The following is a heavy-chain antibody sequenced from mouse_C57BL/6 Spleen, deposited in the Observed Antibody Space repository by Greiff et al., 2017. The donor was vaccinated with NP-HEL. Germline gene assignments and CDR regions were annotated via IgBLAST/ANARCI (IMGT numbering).Heavy chain of an antibody. CDR2: IDPSDSYT. CDR1: GYTFTSYW. V-gene: IGHV1-50*01. D-gene: IGHD2-4*01. J-gene: IGHJ4*01. Sequence: QVQLQQPGAELVKPGASVKLSCKASGYTFTSYWMQWVKQRPGQGLEWIGEIDPSDSYTNYNQKFKGKATLTVDTSFSTAYMQLSSLTSEDSAVYYCARRITVGDYWGQGTSVTVSS. CDR3: ARRITVGDY.